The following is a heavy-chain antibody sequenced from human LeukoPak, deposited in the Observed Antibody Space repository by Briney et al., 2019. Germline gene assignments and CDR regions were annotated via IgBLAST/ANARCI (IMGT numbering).Heavy chain of an antibody. J-gene: IGHJ3*01. V-gene: IGHV3-7*03. CDR1: GFTFSGFW. CDR3: ARSSYSSSSSV. D-gene: IGHD6-6*01. Sequence: GGSLRLSCAVSGFTFSGFWMSWSRQAPGKGLEWVASISSDGSEGYYADVVKGRFTISRDNAKNSLYLQINSLRAEDTAVYYCARSSYSSSSSVWGQGTMVTVSS. CDR2: ISSDGSEG.